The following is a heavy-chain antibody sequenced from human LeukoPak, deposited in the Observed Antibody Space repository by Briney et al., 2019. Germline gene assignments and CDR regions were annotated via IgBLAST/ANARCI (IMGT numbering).Heavy chain of an antibody. CDR1: GGSISSYN. J-gene: IGHJ4*02. Sequence: PSETLSLTCTASGGSISSYNWSWIRQPAGKGLEWIGRIYTSGSTNYNPSLKSRVTMSVDTSKNQFSLKLSSVTAADTAVYYCARGPIQSGYDFWSGYYQNWGQGTLVTVSS. CDR2: IYTSGST. V-gene: IGHV4-4*07. D-gene: IGHD3-3*01. CDR3: ARGPIQSGYDFWSGYYQN.